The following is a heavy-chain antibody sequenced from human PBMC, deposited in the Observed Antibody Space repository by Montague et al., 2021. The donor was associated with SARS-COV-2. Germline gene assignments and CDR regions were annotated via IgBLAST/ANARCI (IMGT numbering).Heavy chain of an antibody. J-gene: IGHJ6*04. CDR1: GGSISSYY. D-gene: IGHD3-9*01. CDR2: IYYSGST. V-gene: IGHV4-59*12. CDR3: ARAAPWSFRDILTGYYYYYGMDV. Sequence: SETLSLTCTVSGGSISSYYWSWIRQPPGKGLEWIGYIYYSGSTNYNPSLKSRFTISVDTSKNQFSLKLSSVTAADTAVYYCARAAPWSFRDILTGYYYYYGMDVWGKGTTVTVSS.